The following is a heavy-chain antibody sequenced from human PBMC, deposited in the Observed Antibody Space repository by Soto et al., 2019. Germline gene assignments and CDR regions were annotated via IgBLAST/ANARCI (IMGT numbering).Heavy chain of an antibody. CDR1: GGSINITRYY. V-gene: IGHV4-39*01. CDR2: IYFRGGT. Sequence: PSETLSLTCRVSGGSINITRYYWGWIRQPPGKGLEWIGIIYFRGGTYYNPSLKSLFTISVDTSKNQFSLKLSSVTAADTAVYHCARVLRFLGWPNDPNCFDHWGQGTLVTVSS. CDR3: ARVLRFLGWPNDPNCFDH. D-gene: IGHD3-3*01. J-gene: IGHJ4*02.